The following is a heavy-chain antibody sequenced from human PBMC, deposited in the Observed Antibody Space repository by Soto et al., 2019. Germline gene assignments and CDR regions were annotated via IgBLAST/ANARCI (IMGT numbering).Heavy chain of an antibody. Sequence: ETLSLTCTVSGGSISSNYWTWIRQPPGKGLEWIGYVYNSGSTNYNPSLKSRVTISEDTSKSQFSLKVNSMTAADTAVYYCARYRREAVAGYTLDNWGQGILVTVSS. CDR1: GGSISSNY. V-gene: IGHV4-59*01. D-gene: IGHD6-13*01. J-gene: IGHJ4*02. CDR3: ARYRREAVAGYTLDN. CDR2: VYNSGST.